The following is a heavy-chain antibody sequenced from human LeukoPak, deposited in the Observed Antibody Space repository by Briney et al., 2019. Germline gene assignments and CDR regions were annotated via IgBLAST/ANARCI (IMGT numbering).Heavy chain of an antibody. CDR2: RNPKSGDT. V-gene: IGHV1-8*01. CDR1: RSTFKTYD. J-gene: IGHJ6*03. D-gene: IGHD2-8*02. CDR3: ARGVLGYYYYYTDL. Sequence: ASVKVSCKASRSTFKTYDIIWVRQASGQGLEWMGWRNPKSGDTVCAETFQARVTMTRNISMNTAYMELSNLKSEDTAIYYCARGVLGYYYYYTDLWGEGPRSPSP.